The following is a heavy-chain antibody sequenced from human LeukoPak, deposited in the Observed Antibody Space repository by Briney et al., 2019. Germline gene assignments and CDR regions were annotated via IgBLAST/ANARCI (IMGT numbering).Heavy chain of an antibody. Sequence: GGSLRLSCAVSGFNFRDHWMHWVRQAPGKGLEWVAVISYDGSNEYFADSVKGRFTVSRDNSKNTLYLQMNSLRPEDTAVYYCAKDLGVGAYLLFDYITSGLDSWGQGTLVTVSS. CDR3: AKDLGVGAYLLFDYITSGLDS. CDR1: GFNFRDHW. V-gene: IGHV3-30*18. D-gene: IGHD2/OR15-2a*01. CDR2: ISYDGSNE. J-gene: IGHJ4*02.